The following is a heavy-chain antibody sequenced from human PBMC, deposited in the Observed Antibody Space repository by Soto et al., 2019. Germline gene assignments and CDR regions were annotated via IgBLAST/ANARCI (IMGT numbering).Heavy chain of an antibody. CDR2: ISAYNGNT. CDR1: GYTFTSYG. CDR3: ASTAVAGTHWFDP. J-gene: IGHJ5*02. Sequence: GASVKVSCKASGYTFTSYGSSWVRQAPGQGLEWMGWISAYNGNTNYAQKLQGRVTMTTDTSTSTAYMELRSLRSDDTAVYYCASTAVAGTHWFDPWGQGTLLTVSS. D-gene: IGHD6-19*01. V-gene: IGHV1-18*01.